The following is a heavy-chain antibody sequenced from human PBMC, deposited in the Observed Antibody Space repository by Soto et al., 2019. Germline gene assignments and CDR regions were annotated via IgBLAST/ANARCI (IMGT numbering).Heavy chain of an antibody. CDR2: ISGSGGST. Sequence: GGSLRLSCAVSGFTFSSYAMSWVRKAPGKGLEWVSAISGSGGSTYYADSVKGRFTISRDNSKNTLYLQMNSLRAEDTAVYYCARVDCSGGSCFGGYWGQGTLVTVSS. CDR3: ARVDCSGGSCFGGY. J-gene: IGHJ4*02. CDR1: GFTFSSYA. D-gene: IGHD2-15*01. V-gene: IGHV3-23*01.